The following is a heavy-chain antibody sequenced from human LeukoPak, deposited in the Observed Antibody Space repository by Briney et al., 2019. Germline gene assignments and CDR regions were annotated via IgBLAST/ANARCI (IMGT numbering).Heavy chain of an antibody. CDR1: GFTFSSHA. Sequence: TGRSLRLSCAASGFTFSSHAMHWVRQAPGKGLEWVAVISYDGSNKYYVDSVKGRFTISRDNSKNTLCLQMNSLRAEDTAVYYCARGSSSSTHYFDYWGQGTLVTVSS. J-gene: IGHJ4*02. V-gene: IGHV3-30*04. CDR3: ARGSSSSTHYFDY. CDR2: ISYDGSNK. D-gene: IGHD6-6*01.